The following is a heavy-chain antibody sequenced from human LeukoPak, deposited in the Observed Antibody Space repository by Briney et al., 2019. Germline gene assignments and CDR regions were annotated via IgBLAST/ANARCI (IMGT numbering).Heavy chain of an antibody. V-gene: IGHV4-39*07. Sequence: PSETLSLTCNVSGGSISSSSYYWGWIRQPPGKGLEWIGSIYFSGRTYYNMSLKSRVTISIDTSKNQFSLKVNSVTAADTAVYYCARDNPYGSGIDYWGQGTLVTVSS. J-gene: IGHJ4*02. CDR3: ARDNPYGSGIDY. CDR2: IYFSGRT. D-gene: IGHD3-10*01. CDR1: GGSISSSSYY.